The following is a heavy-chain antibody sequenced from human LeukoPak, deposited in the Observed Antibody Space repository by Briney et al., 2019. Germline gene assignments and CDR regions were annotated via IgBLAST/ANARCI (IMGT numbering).Heavy chain of an antibody. V-gene: IGHV3-30*02. D-gene: IGHD4-17*01. J-gene: IGHJ4*02. CDR1: GFTFSTSV. CDR3: ASLEDGDYDGY. CDR2: IRFDGSEK. Sequence: PGGSLRLSCAASGFTFSTSVMHWVRQAPGKGLEWLSFIRFDGSEKYYADSVKARFTISRDNSKNTLYLQMNSLRAEDTAVYYCASLEDGDYDGYWGQGTLVTVSS.